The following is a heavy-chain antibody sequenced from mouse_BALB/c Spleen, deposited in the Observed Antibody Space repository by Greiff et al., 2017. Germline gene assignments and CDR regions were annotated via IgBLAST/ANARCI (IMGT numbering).Heavy chain of an antibody. CDR2: IYPGDGDT. J-gene: IGHJ2*01. D-gene: IGHD1-1*01. Sequence: QVQLQQSGPELVKPGASVKISCKASGYAFSSSWMNWVKQRPGQGLEWIGRIYPGDGDTNYNGKFKGKATLTADKSSSTAYMQLSSLTSVDSAVYYCTRGMGFIFDYWGQGTTLTVSS. V-gene: IGHV1-82*01. CDR1: GYAFSSSW. CDR3: TRGMGFIFDY.